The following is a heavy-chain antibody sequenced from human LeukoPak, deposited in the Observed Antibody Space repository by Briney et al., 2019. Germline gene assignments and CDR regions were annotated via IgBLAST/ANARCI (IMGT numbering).Heavy chain of an antibody. CDR1: GFTFSSYW. Sequence: QSGGSLRLSCAASGFTFSSYWMHWARQVPGKGLVWVSRINADGSTTTYADSVKGRFIISRDNAKNTVYLQMNSLRPEDTAVYYCATEATLGHWGQGTLVTVSS. CDR2: INADGSTT. CDR3: ATEATLGH. D-gene: IGHD7-27*01. J-gene: IGHJ4*02. V-gene: IGHV3-74*01.